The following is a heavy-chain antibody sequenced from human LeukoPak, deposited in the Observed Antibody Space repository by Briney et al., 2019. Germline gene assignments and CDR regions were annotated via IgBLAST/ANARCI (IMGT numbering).Heavy chain of an antibody. Sequence: GGSLRLSCVASGFTFSSDSMSWGRQAPGKGLEWVSSITSSSTYIYYADSVKGRFTISRDNAKNSLYLQMNSLRAEDTAVYYCARDVDFASWGQGTLVTVSS. V-gene: IGHV3-21*01. D-gene: IGHD2-21*01. CDR1: GFTFSSDS. CDR3: ARDVDFAS. J-gene: IGHJ4*02. CDR2: ITSSSTYI.